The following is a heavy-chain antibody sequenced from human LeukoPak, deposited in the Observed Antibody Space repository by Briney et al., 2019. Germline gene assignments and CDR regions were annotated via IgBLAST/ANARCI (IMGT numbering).Heavy chain of an antibody. CDR3: ASIYSGWYDYFDY. CDR1: GGSISSSSYY. D-gene: IGHD6-19*01. Sequence: SETLSLTCTVSGGSISSSSYYWGWIRQPPGKGLEWIGSIYYSGSTYYNPSLKSRVTISVGTSKNQFSLKLSSVTAADTAVYYCASIYSGWYDYFDYWGQGTLVTVSS. J-gene: IGHJ4*02. CDR2: IYYSGST. V-gene: IGHV4-39*07.